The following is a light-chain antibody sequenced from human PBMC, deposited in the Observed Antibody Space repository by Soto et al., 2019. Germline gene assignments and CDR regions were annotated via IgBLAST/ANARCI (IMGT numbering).Light chain of an antibody. V-gene: IGKV1-5*01. Sequence: DIQLTQTPSTLSASVGDEVTITCRASQTISRWLAWYQQKPGRAPKLLIYDASTLESGVPSRFSGSGSETDFTLTISSLQPEDFATYYCQQSYSTPPITFGQGTRLEIK. CDR2: DAS. CDR1: QTISRW. J-gene: IGKJ5*01. CDR3: QQSYSTPPIT.